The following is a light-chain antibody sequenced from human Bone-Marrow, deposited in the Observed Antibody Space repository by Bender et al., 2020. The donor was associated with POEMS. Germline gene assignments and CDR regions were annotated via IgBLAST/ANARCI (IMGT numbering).Light chain of an antibody. J-gene: IGLJ3*02. CDR1: NIGSNS. V-gene: IGLV3-21*02. Sequence: SYVLTQSPSVSVAPGQTARIPCGGNNIGSNSVHWYQQRPGQAPVLVVYDDSDRPSGIPERFSGSNSGNTATLTISRVEAGDEADFYCQVWDSDSNHWVFGGGTKLTVL. CDR2: DDS. CDR3: QVWDSDSNHWV.